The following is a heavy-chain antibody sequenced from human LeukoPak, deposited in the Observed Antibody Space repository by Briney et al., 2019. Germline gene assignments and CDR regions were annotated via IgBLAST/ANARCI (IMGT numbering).Heavy chain of an antibody. CDR1: GFTFSSYA. D-gene: IGHD2-15*01. CDR2: TSGSGGST. V-gene: IGHV3-23*01. J-gene: IGHJ4*02. Sequence: GGSLRLSCAASGFTFSSYAMSWVRQAPGKGLEWVSGTSGSGGSTYYAGSVKGRFTISRDNSKNTLYLQMNSLRVEDTAVYYCAKNGGSQCYSHLDSWGRGTLVTVSS. CDR3: AKNGGSQCYSHLDS.